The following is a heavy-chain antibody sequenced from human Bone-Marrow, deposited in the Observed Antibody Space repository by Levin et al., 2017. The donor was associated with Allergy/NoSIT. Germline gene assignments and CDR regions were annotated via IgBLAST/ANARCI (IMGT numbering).Heavy chain of an antibody. J-gene: IGHJ6*02. D-gene: IGHD1/OR15-1a*01. Sequence: NAGGSLRLSCTASGFTFSSSSMNWVRLVPGKGLEWVSYISNDSSYKRYSDSVRGRFTVSRDNAKNSLSLHMDSLRAEDTAVYYCARDLLPENWNNHYYGLDVWGLGTTVTVSS. CDR1: GFTFSSSS. CDR2: ISNDSSYK. V-gene: IGHV3-21*01. CDR3: ARDLLPENWNNHYYGLDV.